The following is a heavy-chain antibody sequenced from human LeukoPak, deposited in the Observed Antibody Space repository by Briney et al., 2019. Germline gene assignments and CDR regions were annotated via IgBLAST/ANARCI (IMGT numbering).Heavy chain of an antibody. Sequence: SVKVSCKASGGTFSSYAISWVRQAPGQGLECMGGIIPIFGTANYAQKFQGRVTITADESTSTAYMELSSLRSEDTAVYYCARVLESYCGGDCSFDYWGQGTLVTVSS. J-gene: IGHJ4*02. CDR3: ARVLESYCGGDCSFDY. CDR2: IIPIFGTA. CDR1: GGTFSSYA. V-gene: IGHV1-69*13. D-gene: IGHD2-21*02.